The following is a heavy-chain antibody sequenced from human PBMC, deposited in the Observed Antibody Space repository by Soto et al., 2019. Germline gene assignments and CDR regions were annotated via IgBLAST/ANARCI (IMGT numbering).Heavy chain of an antibody. Sequence: PGGSLRLSCAASGFTFSSYWMSWVRQAPGKGLEWVANIKQDGSEKYYVDSVKGRFTISRDNAKNSLYLQMNSLRAEDTAVYYCARITMIVVVITTPIFDYWGQGTLVTVSS. CDR2: IKQDGSEK. J-gene: IGHJ4*02. D-gene: IGHD3-22*01. V-gene: IGHV3-7*01. CDR3: ARITMIVVVITTPIFDY. CDR1: GFTFSSYW.